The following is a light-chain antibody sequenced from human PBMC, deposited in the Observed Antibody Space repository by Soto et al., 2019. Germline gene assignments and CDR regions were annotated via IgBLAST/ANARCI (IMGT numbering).Light chain of an antibody. CDR1: QSVSSN. CDR3: QQYSSSPS. CDR2: GAS. J-gene: IGKJ5*01. Sequence: EILLTQSPATLSLSPGERATLSCRASQSVSSNLAWYQQKPGQAPRLLIYGASIRATGVPARLSGSGSGTEFTITIGSLQSEDFAVYYCQQYSSSPSFGQGTRLEIK. V-gene: IGKV3-15*01.